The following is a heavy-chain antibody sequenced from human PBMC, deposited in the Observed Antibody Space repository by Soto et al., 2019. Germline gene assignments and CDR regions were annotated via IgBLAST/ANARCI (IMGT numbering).Heavy chain of an antibody. Sequence: QVQLVQSGAEVQRPGSSVKVSCKASGGTFSSYAISWVRQAPGQGLEWMGGINPIFGTPHYAQKYQGRVTITADTVTNTAYMELTRLTSNDTAVYFCAREGCYFDYWGQGTLVTVSS. J-gene: IGHJ4*02. CDR2: INPIFGTP. CDR1: GGTFSSYA. V-gene: IGHV1-69*06. CDR3: AREGCYFDY.